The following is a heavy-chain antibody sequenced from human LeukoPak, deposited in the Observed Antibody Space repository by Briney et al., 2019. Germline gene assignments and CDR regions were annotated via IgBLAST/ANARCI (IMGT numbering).Heavy chain of an antibody. D-gene: IGHD3-16*02. CDR2: ISGSGGIT. CDR1: GFTFSRYA. CDR3: AKNTISGGHYQYYMDV. V-gene: IGHV3-23*01. J-gene: IGHJ6*03. Sequence: GGSLRLSCAASGFTFSRYAMSWVRQAPGKGLEWVSSISGSGGITYHADSLKGRFTISRDNTKNTLFLQMNSLRAEDTAVYYCAKNTISGGHYQYYMDVWGKGTTVTVSS.